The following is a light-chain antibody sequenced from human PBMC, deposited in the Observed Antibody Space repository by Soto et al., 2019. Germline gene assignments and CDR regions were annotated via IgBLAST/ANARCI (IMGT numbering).Light chain of an antibody. CDR3: QHYANWPLT. Sequence: EIVMTQSPATPSVSPGEGATLSCRASQGIGSTLAWYQQKPGQTPRLLIYDTSTRATGVPARFSGSASGTEFTLTITSLQSEDFAVYYCQHYANWPLTFGGGTRVENK. CDR2: DTS. V-gene: IGKV3-15*01. J-gene: IGKJ4*01. CDR1: QGIGST.